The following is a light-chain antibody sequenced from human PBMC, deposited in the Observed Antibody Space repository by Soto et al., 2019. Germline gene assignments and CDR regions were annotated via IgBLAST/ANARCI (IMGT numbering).Light chain of an antibody. Sequence: ETVLTQSPGTLSLSPGERATLSCRASQTIRSTFLAWYRQTPGQAPRLLIYGASNRATGIAARFSGSGSGTDFTLIISRLEPEDFALYYCQQYGSSPWTFGQGTKVEIK. CDR2: GAS. CDR1: QTIRSTF. V-gene: IGKV3-20*01. J-gene: IGKJ1*01. CDR3: QQYGSSPWT.